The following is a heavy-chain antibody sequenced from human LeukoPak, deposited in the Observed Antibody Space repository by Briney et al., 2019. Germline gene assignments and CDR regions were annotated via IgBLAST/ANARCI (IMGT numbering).Heavy chain of an antibody. J-gene: IGHJ4*02. CDR1: GGSIGSSSYY. CDR3: ARSTIFAVPAPFGY. V-gene: IGHV4-39*01. Sequence: SETLSLTCTVSGGSIGSSSYYWGWIRQPPGKGLEWIGSIFYSGSTYYNPSLKSRVTISVDTSRNQFSLKLNSVTAADTAVYYCARSTIFAVPAPFGYWGQGILVTVSS. CDR2: IFYSGST. D-gene: IGHD3-3*01.